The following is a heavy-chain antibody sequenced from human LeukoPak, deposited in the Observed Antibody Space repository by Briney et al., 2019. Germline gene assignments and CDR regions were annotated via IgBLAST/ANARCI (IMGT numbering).Heavy chain of an antibody. CDR3: ATSGGFNSPRHY. CDR2: VCYNGTT. J-gene: IGHJ4*02. D-gene: IGHD3-16*01. Sequence: SETLSLTCSVSGDSISSYFWAWIRQPPGKGLEWIGYVCYNGTTNYNPSLRNRVAISIDTSKNQFSLKLNPATAADTAVYYCATSGGFNSPRHYWGQGTLVTVSS. V-gene: IGHV4-59*01. CDR1: GDSISSYF.